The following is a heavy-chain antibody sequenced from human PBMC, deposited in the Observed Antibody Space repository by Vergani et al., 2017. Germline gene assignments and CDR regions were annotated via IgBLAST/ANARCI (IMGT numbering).Heavy chain of an antibody. V-gene: IGHV1-46*01. J-gene: IGHJ2*01. CDR1: GYTFTSYY. CDR2: INPSGGST. Sequence: QVQLVQSGAEVKKPGASVKVSCKASGYTFTSYYMHWVRQAPGQGLEWMGIINPSGGSTSYAQKFQGRVTMTRDTSSSTVYMELSSLRSEDTAVYYCARVWGSYYYFDLWGRGTLVTVSS. D-gene: IGHD3-16*01. CDR3: ARVWGSYYYFDL.